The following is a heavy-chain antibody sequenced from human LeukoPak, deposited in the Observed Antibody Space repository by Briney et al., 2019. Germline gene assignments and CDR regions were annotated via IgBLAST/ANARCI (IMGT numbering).Heavy chain of an antibody. D-gene: IGHD1-14*01. CDR1: GFTFGHYA. J-gene: IGHJ5*01. V-gene: IGHV3-23*01. Sequence: GGSLRLSCAASGFTFGHYAMPWVRQGPGQGLEWVSTVSESGDSIYYADSVKGRFIISRDNSKNTMYLQMNSLRAEDTATYYCARGHHGDSWGQGTLVTVSS. CDR2: VSESGDSI. CDR3: ARGHHGDS.